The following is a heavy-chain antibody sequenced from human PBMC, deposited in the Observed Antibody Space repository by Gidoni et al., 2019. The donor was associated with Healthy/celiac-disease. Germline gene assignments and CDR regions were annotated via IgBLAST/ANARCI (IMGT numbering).Heavy chain of an antibody. CDR1: GFTFRTYR. V-gene: IGHV3-21*01. D-gene: IGHD6-25*01. Sequence: EVQLVESGGGLVKLGGSLRLSCAAPGFTFRTYRMNWVRQAPGKGLEWVSSISSSSSYIYYADSVKGRFTISRDNAKNSLYLQMNSLRTENTAVYYCASFPTSSGSYGYAFDIWGQGTMVTVSS. J-gene: IGHJ3*02. CDR3: ASFPTSSGSYGYAFDI. CDR2: ISSSSSYI.